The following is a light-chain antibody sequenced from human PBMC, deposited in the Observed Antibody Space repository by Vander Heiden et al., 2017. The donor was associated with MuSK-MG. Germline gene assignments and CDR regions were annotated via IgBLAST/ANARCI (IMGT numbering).Light chain of an antibody. CDR1: SNDVGGYNY. V-gene: IGLV2-14*03. J-gene: IGLJ3*02. CDR3: SSYASSNTVL. Sequence: QSALTQLASVSRSPGQSLTISCPGTSNDVGGYNYVSWYQQHPGKAPQLMIYDVSNRPSVVSNRFSGSKSGNTASLTISGLQAEDEADYYCSSYASSNTVLFGGGTKLTVL. CDR2: DVS.